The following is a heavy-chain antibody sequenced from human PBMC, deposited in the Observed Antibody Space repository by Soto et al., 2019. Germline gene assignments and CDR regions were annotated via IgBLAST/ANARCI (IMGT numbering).Heavy chain of an antibody. CDR3: AKQRFLGVLIRNYFDY. J-gene: IGHJ4*02. Sequence: EVQLLESGGGLVQPGGSLRLSCAASGFSFSSYAMTWVRQAPGKGLEWVADISGSGGGTYYADSVKGRFTISRDNSKKELYLQMNNLRAGDTAVYYCAKQRFLGVLIRNYFDYWGQGTLVTV. CDR1: GFSFSSYA. V-gene: IGHV3-23*01. D-gene: IGHD3-3*01. CDR2: ISGSGGGT.